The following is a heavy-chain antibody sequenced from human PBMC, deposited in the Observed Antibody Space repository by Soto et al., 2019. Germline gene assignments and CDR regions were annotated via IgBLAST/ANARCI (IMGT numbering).Heavy chain of an antibody. J-gene: IGHJ4*02. CDR3: AKDLGSYSSSGSVLDY. CDR1: GFTFSSYA. Sequence: GGSLRLSCAASGFTFSSYAMSWVRQAPGKGLGWVSAISGSGGSTYYADSVKGRFTISRDNSKNTLYLQMNSLRAEDTAVYYCAKDLGSYSSSGSVLDYWGQGTLVTVSS. V-gene: IGHV3-23*01. CDR2: ISGSGGST. D-gene: IGHD6-6*01.